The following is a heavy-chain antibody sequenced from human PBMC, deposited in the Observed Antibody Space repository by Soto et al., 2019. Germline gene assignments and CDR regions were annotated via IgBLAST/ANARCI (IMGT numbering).Heavy chain of an antibody. D-gene: IGHD6-19*01. Sequence: SVKVSCKASGGTFSSYAISWVRQAPGQGLEWMGGIIPIFGTANYAQKFQGRVTITADESTSTAYMELSSLRSEDTAVYYCARVIAVAATGWLDPWGPGTMVTVST. CDR2: IIPIFGTA. CDR3: ARVIAVAATGWLDP. CDR1: GGTFSSYA. J-gene: IGHJ5*02. V-gene: IGHV1-69*13.